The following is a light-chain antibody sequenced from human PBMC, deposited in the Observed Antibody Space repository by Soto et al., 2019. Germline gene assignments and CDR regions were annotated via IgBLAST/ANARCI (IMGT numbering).Light chain of an antibody. CDR3: QTWGTGIRV. CDR1: SGHSTYA. J-gene: IGLJ3*02. Sequence: QLVLTQSPSASASLGASVKLTCTLSSGHSTYAIAWHQQQPEKGPRYLMKLTSDGSHTKGDGIPDRFSGSSSGAERYLTISSLQSEDEADYDCQTWGTGIRVFGGGTKLTVL. V-gene: IGLV4-69*01. CDR2: LTSDGSH.